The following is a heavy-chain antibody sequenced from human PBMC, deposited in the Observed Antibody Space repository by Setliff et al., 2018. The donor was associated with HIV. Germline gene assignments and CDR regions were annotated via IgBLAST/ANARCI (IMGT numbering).Heavy chain of an antibody. Sequence: SETLSLTCAVYSGSLSGYYWNWIRQPPGKGLEWIGEINQSGRSNYNPSLKSRVIISIDTTKNQFALKLSSVTAADTAVYYCAREKNDYGGQNWLDPWGQGTQVTVSS. J-gene: IGHJ5*02. CDR1: SGSLSGYY. CDR3: AREKNDYGGQNWLDP. V-gene: IGHV4-34*01. CDR2: INQSGRS. D-gene: IGHD4-17*01.